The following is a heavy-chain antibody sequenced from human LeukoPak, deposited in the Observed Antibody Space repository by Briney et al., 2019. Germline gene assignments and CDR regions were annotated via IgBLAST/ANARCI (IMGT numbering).Heavy chain of an antibody. D-gene: IGHD6-13*01. J-gene: IGHJ4*02. CDR2: IYSGGST. CDR3: AKNPQLAAAAKRVHFDY. CDR1: GFTVSSNY. V-gene: IGHV3-53*01. Sequence: PGGSLRLSCAASGFTVSSNYMSWVRQAPGKGLEWVSVIYSGGSTYYADSVKGRFTISRDNSKNTLYLQMNSLRAEDTAVYYCAKNPQLAAAAKRVHFDYWGQGTLVTVSS.